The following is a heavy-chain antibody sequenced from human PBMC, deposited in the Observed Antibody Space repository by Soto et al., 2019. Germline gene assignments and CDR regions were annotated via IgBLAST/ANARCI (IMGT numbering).Heavy chain of an antibody. CDR2: MNPNSGNT. Sequence: VASVKVSCKASGYTFTSYDINWVRQATGQGLEWMGWMNPNSGNTGYAQKFQGRVTMTRNTSISTAYMELSSLRSEDTAVYYCARVAAYCGGDCYETNWFDPWGQGTLVTVSS. D-gene: IGHD2-21*02. V-gene: IGHV1-8*01. J-gene: IGHJ5*02. CDR3: ARVAAYCGGDCYETNWFDP. CDR1: GYTFTSYD.